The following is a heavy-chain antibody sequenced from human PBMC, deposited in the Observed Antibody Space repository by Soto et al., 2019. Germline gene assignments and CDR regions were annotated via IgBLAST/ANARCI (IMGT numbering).Heavy chain of an antibody. J-gene: IGHJ3*02. Sequence: GGSLRLSCAAFGFTFSSYAMSWVRQAPGKGLEWVSAISGSGGSTYYADSVKGRFTISRDNSKNTLYLQMNSLRAEDTAVYYCAKDLKASTTVTTGRNNDAFDIWGQGTMVTVSS. D-gene: IGHD4-17*01. CDR1: GFTFSSYA. CDR2: ISGSGGST. V-gene: IGHV3-23*01. CDR3: AKDLKASTTVTTGRNNDAFDI.